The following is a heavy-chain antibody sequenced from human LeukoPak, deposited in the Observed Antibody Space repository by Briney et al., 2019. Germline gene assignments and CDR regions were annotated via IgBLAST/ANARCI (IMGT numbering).Heavy chain of an antibody. D-gene: IGHD4-23*01. CDR1: GFTFSSYW. V-gene: IGHV3-74*01. Sequence: PPGGSLRLSCAASGFTFSSYWMNWVRQGPGKGLVWVSRIASDGSSTTYADSVKGRFSISRDNAKNTLYLQMNSLRVEDTAVYYCARGRPHGNDYWGQGTLVTVSS. CDR3: ARGRPHGNDY. J-gene: IGHJ4*02. CDR2: IASDGSST.